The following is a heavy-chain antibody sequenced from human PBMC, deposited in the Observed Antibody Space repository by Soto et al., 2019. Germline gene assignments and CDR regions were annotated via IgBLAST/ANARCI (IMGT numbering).Heavy chain of an antibody. CDR3: ARGSLSTETANALDV. CDR1: GGSISNFY. D-gene: IGHD2-21*02. Sequence: QVQLHESGPGLVKPSETLSLTCTVSGGSISNFYWSWIRQSPGRGLEWIGYGYMYYSGSTYYNPSLAIRVTISVDTSKNQISLRLTSVTADDTALYYCARGSLSTETANALDVWGPGTMVTVSS. V-gene: IGHV4-59*01. CDR2: MYYSGST. J-gene: IGHJ3*01.